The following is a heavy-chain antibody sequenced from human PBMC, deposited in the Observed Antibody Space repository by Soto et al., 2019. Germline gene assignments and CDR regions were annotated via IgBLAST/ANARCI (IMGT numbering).Heavy chain of an antibody. D-gene: IGHD6-13*01. V-gene: IGHV5-51*01. J-gene: IGHJ6*02. CDR1: VYNFASYW. Sequence: GESLKISCKASVYNFASYWIGWVRQMPGKGLEWMGIISPGDSDTRYSPSFLGQVTISVDKSITTAYLQWSSLKASDTAMYYCAVPWYSDSPVSAMDVWGQGTTVTVSS. CDR2: ISPGDSDT. CDR3: AVPWYSDSPVSAMDV.